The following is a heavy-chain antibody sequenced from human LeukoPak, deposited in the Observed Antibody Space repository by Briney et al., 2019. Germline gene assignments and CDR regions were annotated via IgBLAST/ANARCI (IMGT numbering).Heavy chain of an antibody. D-gene: IGHD5-24*01. V-gene: IGHV1-2*02. CDR1: GYTFTGYY. Sequence: ASVKVSCKASGYTFTGYYMHWVRQAPGQGLEWMGWINPNSGGTNYAQKFQGRVTMTRNTSISTAYMELSSLRSEDTAVYYCARGRWLQASFDIWGQGTMVTVSS. J-gene: IGHJ3*02. CDR3: ARGRWLQASFDI. CDR2: INPNSGGT.